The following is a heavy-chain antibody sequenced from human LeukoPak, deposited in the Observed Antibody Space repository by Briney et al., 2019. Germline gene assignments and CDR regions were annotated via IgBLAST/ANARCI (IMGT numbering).Heavy chain of an antibody. CDR3: GRVYCSTTSCYDYYDYYMDV. CDR2: INLSDDYI. Sequence: GGSLRLSCAASRFPSSSYSMVWVRHAPREGLEWGSSINLSDDYIYYADSVKGRFTISRDNAKNSLYLQMNSLRAEDTALYFCGRVYCSTTSCYDYYDYYMDVWGKGTTVTVSS. CDR1: RFPSSSYS. J-gene: IGHJ6*03. V-gene: IGHV3-21*04. D-gene: IGHD2-2*01.